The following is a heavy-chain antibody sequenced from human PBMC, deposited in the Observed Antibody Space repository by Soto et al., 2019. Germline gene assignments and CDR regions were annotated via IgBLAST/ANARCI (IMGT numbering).Heavy chain of an antibody. V-gene: IGHV3-74*01. CDR1: GVTVSSYW. CDR3: ARDALSRAYGKFDC. J-gene: IGHJ4*02. Sequence: PGGSLRLACAAAGVTVSSYWMHWVRQAPGKGLVWVSRINSDGSSTSYADSVKGRFTISRDNSRNTLYLQMSSLRAEDTAVYYCARDALSRAYGKFDCWGQGTLVTVSS. CDR2: INSDGSST. D-gene: IGHD5-12*01.